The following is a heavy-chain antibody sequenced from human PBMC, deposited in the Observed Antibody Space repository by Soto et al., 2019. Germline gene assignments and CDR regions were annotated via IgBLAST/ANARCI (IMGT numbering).Heavy chain of an antibody. CDR3: VRDQNFQVDY. CDR2: ISGYNGNA. Sequence: QVQLVQSGAEVQKPGASVKVACKTSGYIFSSYGVSWVRQAPGQGHEWMGWISGYNGNAHYAPKFQGRVTMTTDTSTSTIYMEVRSLRSDDTAVYYCVRDQNFQVDYWGQGTLVSVSS. J-gene: IGHJ4*02. V-gene: IGHV1-18*01. CDR1: GYIFSSYG.